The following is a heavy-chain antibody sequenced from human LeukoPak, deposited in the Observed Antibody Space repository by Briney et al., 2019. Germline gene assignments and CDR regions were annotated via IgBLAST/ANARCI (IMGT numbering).Heavy chain of an antibody. Sequence: SETLSLTCTVSGGSISSYYWSWIRQPPGKGLEWIGYTYYSGSTNYNPSLKSRVTISVDTSKNQFSLKLSSVTAADTAVYYCARHIPPERVAGTFFLWSFDYWGQGTLVTVSS. J-gene: IGHJ4*02. CDR3: ARHIPPERVAGTFFLWSFDY. CDR1: GGSISSYY. CDR2: TYYSGST. D-gene: IGHD6-19*01. V-gene: IGHV4-59*08.